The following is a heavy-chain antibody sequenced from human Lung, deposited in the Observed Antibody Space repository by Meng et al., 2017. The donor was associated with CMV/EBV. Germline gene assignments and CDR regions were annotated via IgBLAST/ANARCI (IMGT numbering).Heavy chain of an antibody. J-gene: IGHJ4*02. D-gene: IGHD6-19*01. CDR3: AKDSSAWYWGIDLDY. V-gene: IGHV3-9*01. CDR1: GFTFGNYA. Sequence: SLKISCAASGFTFGNYAMHWVRQAPGKGLEWVSGISWNSDTIDYAASVRGRFTVSRDNAKHSLYLQVNSLRIEDTALYYCAKDSSAWYWGIDLDYWGQGALVTGSS. CDR2: ISWNSDTI.